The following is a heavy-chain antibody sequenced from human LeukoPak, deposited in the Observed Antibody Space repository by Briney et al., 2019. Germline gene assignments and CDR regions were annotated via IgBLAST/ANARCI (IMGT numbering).Heavy chain of an antibody. CDR1: GGSFSGYY. J-gene: IGHJ3*02. D-gene: IGHD5-24*01. V-gene: IGHV4-34*01. CDR2: INHSGST. CDR3: ARLGQRWLQFDWDAFGI. Sequence: SETLSLTCAVYGGSFSGYYWSWIRQPPGKGLEWIGEINHSGSTNYNPSLKSRVTISVDTSKNQFSLKLSSVTAADTAVYYCARLGQRWLQFDWDAFGIWGQGTMVTVSS.